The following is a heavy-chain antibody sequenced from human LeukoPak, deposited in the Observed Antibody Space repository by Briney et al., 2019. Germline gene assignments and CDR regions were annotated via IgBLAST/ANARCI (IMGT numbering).Heavy chain of an antibody. V-gene: IGHV5-51*01. J-gene: IGHJ4*02. CDR3: ARHGGYGGNQKAHFDY. CDR2: IYPGDSDT. D-gene: IGHD4-23*01. CDR1: GYRFTSYW. Sequence: GESLKISCKGSGYRFTSYWIGWVRQMPGKGLEWMGIIYPGDSDTRYSPSFQGQVTISADKSISTAYLQWSSLKASDTAIYYCARHGGYGGNQKAHFDYWGQGTLVTVSS.